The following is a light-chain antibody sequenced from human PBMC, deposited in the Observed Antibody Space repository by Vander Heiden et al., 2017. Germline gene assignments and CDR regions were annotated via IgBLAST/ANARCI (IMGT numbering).Light chain of an antibody. CDR1: QSLLQTDGYSH. Sequence: DIVMTQSPLPLPFTPGKSASISCRSRQSLLQTDGYSHLEWYLQKPGQSPQLLISVGSIRDSGVPDRFTGSGSGTDFILKISRVEAEDAGVYFCMQDRHTPWTFGQGTKVEIK. CDR3: MQDRHTPWT. CDR2: VGS. V-gene: IGKV2-28*01. J-gene: IGKJ1*01.